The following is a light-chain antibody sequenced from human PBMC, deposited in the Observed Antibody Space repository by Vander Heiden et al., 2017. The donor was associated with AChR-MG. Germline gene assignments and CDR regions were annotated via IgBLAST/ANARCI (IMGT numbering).Light chain of an antibody. V-gene: IGKV1-33*01. CDR1: QDISKR. J-gene: IGKJ2*01. CDR2: SSS. CDR3: QQYHGLPLS. Sequence: DIQLSQSPSSLPASVGDDITITCQAGQDISKRLNWYQQKPGMAPKLLIYSSSDLERGVPPRFRGSGSGTEFTLTIQSLEPDDIATYYCQQYHGLPLSFGQGTKLEIK.